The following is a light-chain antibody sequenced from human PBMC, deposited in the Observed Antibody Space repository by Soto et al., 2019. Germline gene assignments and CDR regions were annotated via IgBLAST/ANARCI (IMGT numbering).Light chain of an antibody. Sequence: QSVLTQQPSASGTPGQRVTISCSGSRSNIGRNTVNWYQQLPGTAPKLLIYNNDQRPSGVPDRFSGSKSGTSASLAISGLRSEDEAGYYCAAWDDSLNGVVFGGGTKLTVL. CDR1: RSNIGRNT. CDR2: NND. CDR3: AAWDDSLNGVV. V-gene: IGLV1-44*01. J-gene: IGLJ2*01.